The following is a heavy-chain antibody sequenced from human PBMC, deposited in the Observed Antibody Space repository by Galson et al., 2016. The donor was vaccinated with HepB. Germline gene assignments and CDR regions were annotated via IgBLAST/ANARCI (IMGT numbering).Heavy chain of an antibody. J-gene: IGHJ4*02. CDR1: GFSFYSFA. Sequence: SLRLSCAASGFSFYSFAMGWVRQAPGKGLEWVSGISDSGGNTWDADSVKGRFIISSATSKNTLYLQLNRLRAEDTAVYYCAKVPLGERKVTFGAVRRKKGITFFDHWGQGTLVTVSS. CDR2: ISDSGGNT. V-gene: IGHV3-23*01. D-gene: IGHD3-16*01. CDR3: AKVPLGERKVTFGAVRRKKGITFFDH.